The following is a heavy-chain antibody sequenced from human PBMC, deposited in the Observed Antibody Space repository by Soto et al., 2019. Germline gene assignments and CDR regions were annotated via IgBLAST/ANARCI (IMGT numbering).Heavy chain of an antibody. Sequence: LRLSCAASGFTFSSYAMHWVRQAPGKGLEWVAVISYDGSNKYYADSVKGRFTISRDNSKNTLYLQMNSLRAEDTAVYYCARDRNSAGSFDYWGQGTLVTVSS. V-gene: IGHV3-30-3*01. J-gene: IGHJ4*02. CDR3: ARDRNSAGSFDY. D-gene: IGHD6-13*01. CDR1: GFTFSSYA. CDR2: ISYDGSNK.